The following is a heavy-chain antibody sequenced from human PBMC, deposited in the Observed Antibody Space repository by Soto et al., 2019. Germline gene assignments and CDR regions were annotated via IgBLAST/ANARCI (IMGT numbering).Heavy chain of an antibody. D-gene: IGHD6-6*01. CDR1: GYTFASYG. J-gene: IGHJ6*03. V-gene: IGHV1-18*01. Sequence: QVQLVQSGAEVKKPGASVKVSCKASGYTFASYGLSWVRQAPGQGLEWMGWISAYNGNTNYAQKFQGRVTMTTDTSTSTAYMELRSLRSDDTAVYYFARTYSSSSSLYYFYMDVWGKGTAVTVSS. CDR3: ARTYSSSSSLYYFYMDV. CDR2: ISAYNGNT.